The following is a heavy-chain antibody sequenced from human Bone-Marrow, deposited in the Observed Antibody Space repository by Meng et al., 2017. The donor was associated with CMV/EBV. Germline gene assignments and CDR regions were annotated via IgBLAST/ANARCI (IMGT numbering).Heavy chain of an antibody. V-gene: IGHV3-15*01. D-gene: IGHD3-22*01. J-gene: IGHJ4*02. CDR1: GFTFSNAW. CDR3: ARDSYYYDSRGYYVVDY. Sequence: GESLKISCAASGFTFSNAWMSWVRQAPGKGLEWVGRIKSKTDGGTTDYAAPVKGRFTISRDDSKNTLYLQMNSLRAEDTAVYYCARDSYYYDSRGYYVVDYWGQGTRVTVSS. CDR2: IKSKTDGGTT.